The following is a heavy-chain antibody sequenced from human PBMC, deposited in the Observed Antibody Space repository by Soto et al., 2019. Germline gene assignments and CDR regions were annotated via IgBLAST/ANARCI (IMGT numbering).Heavy chain of an antibody. CDR1: GFTFSSYE. D-gene: IGHD2-21*02. CDR2: ISSSGKTI. Sequence: GGSLRLSCAASGFTFSSYEMNWVRQAPGKGLERVSYISSSGKTIYYADSVKGRFTISRGNAKNSLYLQMNSLRAEDTAVYYCARGSVVTAIPVYYWGQGTLVTVSS. V-gene: IGHV3-48*03. J-gene: IGHJ4*02. CDR3: ARGSVVTAIPVYY.